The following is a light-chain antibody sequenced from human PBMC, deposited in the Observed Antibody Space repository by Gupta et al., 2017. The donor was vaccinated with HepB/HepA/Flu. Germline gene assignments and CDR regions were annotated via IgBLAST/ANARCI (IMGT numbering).Light chain of an antibody. CDR1: QSISNL. Sequence: DIQMTKSPSTLSASVGDRVTITCRASQSISNLLAWYQQKPGKAPNLLTYKASSLESGVPSRFSGSGSGTEFTLTISSLQPDDFATYYCQQYNTYSWTFGQGTKVEIK. CDR2: KAS. J-gene: IGKJ1*01. CDR3: QQYNTYSWT. V-gene: IGKV1-5*03.